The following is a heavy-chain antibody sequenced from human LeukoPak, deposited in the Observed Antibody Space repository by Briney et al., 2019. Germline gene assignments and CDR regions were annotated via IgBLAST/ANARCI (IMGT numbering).Heavy chain of an antibody. CDR1: GFTVSNNY. J-gene: IGHJ4*02. Sequence: GGSLSLSCAASGFTVSNNYMSWVRQAPGKGLEWVSVIFSGGSTNYADSVKGRLTISRDNSKNTLYLQMNSLRAEDTAVYYCARGGATRYCTNGVCHYFDYWGQGTLVTVSS. CDR3: ARGGATRYCTNGVCHYFDY. CDR2: IFSGGST. D-gene: IGHD2-8*01. V-gene: IGHV3-66*01.